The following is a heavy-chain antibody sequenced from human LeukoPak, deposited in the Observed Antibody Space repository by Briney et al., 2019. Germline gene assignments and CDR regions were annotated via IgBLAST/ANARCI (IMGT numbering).Heavy chain of an antibody. D-gene: IGHD5-12*01. J-gene: IGHJ4*02. CDR3: AREKRGYSGYADY. CDR1: GFTFSSYG. CDR2: IWYDGSNK. V-gene: IGHV3-33*01. Sequence: GGSLRLSCAASGFTFSSYGMHWVRQAPGKGLEWVAVIWYDGSNKYYADSVKGRFTISRDNSKNTLYLQMNSLRAEDTAVYYCAREKRGYSGYADYWGQGTLVTVSS.